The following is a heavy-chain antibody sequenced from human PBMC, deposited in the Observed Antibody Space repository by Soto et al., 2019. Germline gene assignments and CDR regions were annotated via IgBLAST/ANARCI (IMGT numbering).Heavy chain of an antibody. Sequence: EVQLLESGGGLVQPGGSLRISCATSGFRFSDYGINWVRQPPGKGLEWVSGITKTGLSTFLAHSVSGLFTISRDNLNNIVYLQMNSLRADDTALYYCTRDADVYVFAFESWGEGTMFTSSS. CDR1: GFRFSDYG. CDR3: TRDADVYVFAFES. CDR2: ITKTGLST. J-gene: IGHJ3*02. D-gene: IGHD3-16*01. V-gene: IGHV3-23*01.